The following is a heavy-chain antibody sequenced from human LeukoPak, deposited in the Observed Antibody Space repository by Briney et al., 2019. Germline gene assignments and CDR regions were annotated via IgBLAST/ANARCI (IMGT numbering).Heavy chain of an antibody. V-gene: IGHV4-38-2*01. Sequence: SETLSLTCAVSGYSISSGYYWGWIRQPPVKGLEWIGSIYHSGSTYYNPSLKSRVTISVDTSKNQFSLKLSSVTAADTAVYYCARLQGFNSFDYWGRGTLVTVSS. CDR3: ARLQGFNSFDY. J-gene: IGHJ4*02. CDR1: GYSISSGYY. CDR2: IYHSGST. D-gene: IGHD4-11*01.